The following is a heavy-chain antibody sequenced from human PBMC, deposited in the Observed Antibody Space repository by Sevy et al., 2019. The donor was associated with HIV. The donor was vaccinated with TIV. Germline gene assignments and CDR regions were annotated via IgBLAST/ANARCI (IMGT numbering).Heavy chain of an antibody. CDR1: GFTFSSYW. Sequence: GGSLRLSCAASGFTFSSYWMSWVRQAPGKGLEWVANIKQEGSEKYYVDSVKGRFTISRDNAKNSLYLQMNSLRAEDTAVYYCARMGHYYDSSGHFDYWGQGTLVTVSS. D-gene: IGHD3-22*01. CDR2: IKQEGSEK. V-gene: IGHV3-7*01. CDR3: ARMGHYYDSSGHFDY. J-gene: IGHJ4*02.